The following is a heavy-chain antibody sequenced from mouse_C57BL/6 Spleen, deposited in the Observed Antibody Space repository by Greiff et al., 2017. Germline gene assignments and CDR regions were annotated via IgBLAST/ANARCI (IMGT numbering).Heavy chain of an antibody. Sequence: EVQLVESGGGLVKPGGSLKLSCAASGFTFSSYAMSWVRQTPEKRLEWVATISDGGSYTYYPDNVKGRFTISRDNAKNNLYLQMSHLKSEDTAMYYCARAYYSNYEAMDYWGQGTSVTVSS. CDR3: ARAYYSNYEAMDY. CDR1: GFTFSSYA. D-gene: IGHD2-5*01. CDR2: ISDGGSYT. J-gene: IGHJ4*01. V-gene: IGHV5-4*01.